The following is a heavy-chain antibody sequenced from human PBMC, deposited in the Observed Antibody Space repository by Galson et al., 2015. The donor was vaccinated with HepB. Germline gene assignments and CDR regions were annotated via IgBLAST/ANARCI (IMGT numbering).Heavy chain of an antibody. V-gene: IGHV2-5*02. Sequence: PALVKPTQTLTLTCTFSGFSLTSTGVGVGWIRQPPGKALEWLAVIYWDDDDRYSPSLKSRLKITKDTSKNQVVLTMTNMDPVDTATYYCARSISGSYYGCYYGMDVWGQGTTVTVSS. J-gene: IGHJ6*02. CDR3: ARSISGSYYGCYYGMDV. CDR2: IYWDDDD. D-gene: IGHD1-26*01. CDR1: GFSLTSTGVG.